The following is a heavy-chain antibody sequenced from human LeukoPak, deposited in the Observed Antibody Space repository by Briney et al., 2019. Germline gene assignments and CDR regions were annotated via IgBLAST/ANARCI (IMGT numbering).Heavy chain of an antibody. J-gene: IGHJ4*02. Sequence: SETLSLTCAVYGGSFGGYYWSWIRQPPGKGLEWIGEINHSGSTNYNPSLKSRVTISVDTSKNQFTLKLSSVTAADTAVYYCARDTLYYYDSSGYYYAPLDYWGQGTLVTVSS. CDR3: ARDTLYYYDSSGYYYAPLDY. V-gene: IGHV4-34*01. CDR1: GGSFGGYY. D-gene: IGHD3-22*01. CDR2: INHSGST.